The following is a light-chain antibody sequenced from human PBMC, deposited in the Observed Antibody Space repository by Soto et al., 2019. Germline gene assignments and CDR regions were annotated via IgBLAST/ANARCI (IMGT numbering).Light chain of an antibody. CDR3: QQYGSLSWT. CDR1: QSVSSNY. V-gene: IGKV3-20*01. CDR2: GAS. Sequence: DIVLTQSPGTLSLSPGERATLSCRAIQSVSSNYLAWYQQKPGQAPRLLIYGASTRATGVPDRFSGSGSGTDFTLTISRLEPEDFAVYHCQQYGSLSWTFGQGTKVDIK. J-gene: IGKJ1*01.